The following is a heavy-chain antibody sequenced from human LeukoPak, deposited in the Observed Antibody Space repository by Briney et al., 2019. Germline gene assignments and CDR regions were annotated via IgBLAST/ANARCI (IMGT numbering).Heavy chain of an antibody. CDR1: GFTVSNNY. CDR3: ARASRLGLAGMFDY. J-gene: IGHJ4*02. V-gene: IGHV3-66*01. CDR2: IYSGGTT. Sequence: PGGSLRLSCAASGFTVSNNYMSWVRQAPGKGLEWVSVIYSGGTTLYADSVKGRFTISRDDSQNTLYLQMNSLRAEDTAVYYCARASRLGLAGMFDYWGQGTLVTVSS. D-gene: IGHD5/OR15-5a*01.